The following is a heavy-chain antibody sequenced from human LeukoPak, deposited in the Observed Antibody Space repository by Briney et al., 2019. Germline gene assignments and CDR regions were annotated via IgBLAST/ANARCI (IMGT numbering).Heavy chain of an antibody. Sequence: GGSLRLSCAASGFTFSSYAMSWVRQAPGKGLEWVAVISYDGSNKYYADSVKGRFTISRDNSKNTLYLQMNSLRAEDTAVYYCARVPYYDFWSFDPWGQGTLVTVSS. CDR1: GFTFSSYA. CDR3: ARVPYYDFWSFDP. V-gene: IGHV3-30-3*01. CDR2: ISYDGSNK. D-gene: IGHD3-3*01. J-gene: IGHJ5*02.